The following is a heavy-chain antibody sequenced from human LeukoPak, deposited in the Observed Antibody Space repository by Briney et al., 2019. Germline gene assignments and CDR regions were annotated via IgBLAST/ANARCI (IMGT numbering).Heavy chain of an antibody. J-gene: IGHJ4*02. D-gene: IGHD3-22*01. CDR3: ARGDSDTGPFDF. Sequence: SETLSLTCSVSGGSISSGSYYWGWIRQPPGKGLEWIGTIYYSGTIYYNPSLKSRVTISEDTSKNQFSLKLSSVTAADTAVYYCARGDSDTGPFDFWGQGALVTVSS. V-gene: IGHV4-39*07. CDR2: IYYSGTI. CDR1: GGSISSGSYY.